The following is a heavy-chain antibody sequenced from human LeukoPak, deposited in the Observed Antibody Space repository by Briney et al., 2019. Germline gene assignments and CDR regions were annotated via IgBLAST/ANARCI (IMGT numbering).Heavy chain of an antibody. CDR3: ARDGTPSYSSGWVYMDV. D-gene: IGHD6-25*01. Sequence: SETLSLTCAVSGGSISSNNWWSWVRQPPGKGLEWIGEIYHSGSTNYNPSLKSRVTISVDTSKNQFSLKLSSVTAADTAVYYCARDGTPSYSSGWVYMDVWGKGTTVTISS. J-gene: IGHJ6*04. CDR2: IYHSGST. CDR1: GGSISSNNW. V-gene: IGHV4-4*02.